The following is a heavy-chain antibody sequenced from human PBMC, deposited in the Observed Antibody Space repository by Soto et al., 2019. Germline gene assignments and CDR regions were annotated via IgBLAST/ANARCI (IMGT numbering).Heavy chain of an antibody. CDR2: ISASGADT. V-gene: IGHV3-23*01. J-gene: IGHJ4*02. CDR3: AKEMWIVGATRWQGAIGH. Sequence: EVEVLESGGGLVQPGGSLRLSCTASGVTLSSYAMNWVRQAPGKGLEWVSGISASGADTGYADSVKGRFIISRDNSKNTLHLEMNSLRAEDTAVYYCAKEMWIVGATRWQGAIGHWGQGTLVTVSS. CDR1: GVTLSSYA. D-gene: IGHD1-26*01.